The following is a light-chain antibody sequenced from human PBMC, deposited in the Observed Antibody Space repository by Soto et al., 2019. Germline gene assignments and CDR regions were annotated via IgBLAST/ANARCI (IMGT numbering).Light chain of an antibody. CDR3: QTWDTVVV. Sequence: QAVVPQSPSASASLGASVKLTCILSSGHSDYGIAWHQQQPDKGPRYLMKLNRDGSHNKGDGIPDRFSGSNSGAERYLIIPSLQYDDEADYYCQTWDTVVVFGGGTKVTVL. CDR2: LNRDGSH. CDR1: SGHSDYG. V-gene: IGLV4-69*01. J-gene: IGLJ2*01.